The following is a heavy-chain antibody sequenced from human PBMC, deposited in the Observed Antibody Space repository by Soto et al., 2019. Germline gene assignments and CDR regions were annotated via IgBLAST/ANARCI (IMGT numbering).Heavy chain of an antibody. D-gene: IGHD3-10*01. CDR2: INHSGST. V-gene: IGHV4-34*01. Sequence: SETLSLTCAVSGGSFSRYDRRWIRQPPGKRLEWIGEINHSGSTNYNASLKSRVTISVDTSKNQFSLKLSSVTAADTAVYYCARHVAYYYFSGNYCPHRAWFAFSGQGSPVTVSS. CDR3: ARHVAYYYFSGNYCPHRAWFAF. J-gene: IGHJ5*01. CDR1: GGSFSRYD.